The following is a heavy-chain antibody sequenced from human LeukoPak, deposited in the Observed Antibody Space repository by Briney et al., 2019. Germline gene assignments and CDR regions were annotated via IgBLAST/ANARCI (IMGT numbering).Heavy chain of an antibody. CDR1: GGTFSSYA. J-gene: IGHJ6*02. CDR2: IIPIFGTA. Sequence: GSSVKVSCKASGGTFSSYAISWVRQAPGQGLEWMGGIIPIFGTANYAQKFQGRVTITADESTSTAYMELSSLRSEDTAVYYCARVAVLRYFDSPRVSDYGMDVWGQGTTVTVSS. CDR3: ARVAVLRYFDSPRVSDYGMDV. D-gene: IGHD3-9*01. V-gene: IGHV1-69*01.